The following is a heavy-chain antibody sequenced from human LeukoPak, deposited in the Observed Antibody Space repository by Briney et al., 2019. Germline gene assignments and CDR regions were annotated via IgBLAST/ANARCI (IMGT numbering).Heavy chain of an antibody. V-gene: IGHV1-18*04. Sequence: RASVKVSCKASGYTFTTYATSCVRHAPGQRLEWMGWISAYNGNTNYAQKLQGRVTMTTDTSTSAACMELRSLRSEDTAVYYCARGPDSVPTAAALDYWGHGTLVTASS. J-gene: IGHJ4*01. CDR2: ISAYNGNT. CDR1: GYTFTTYA. D-gene: IGHD6-13*01. CDR3: ARGPDSVPTAAALDY.